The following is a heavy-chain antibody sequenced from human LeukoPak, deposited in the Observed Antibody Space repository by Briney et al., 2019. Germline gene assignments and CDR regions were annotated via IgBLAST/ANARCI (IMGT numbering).Heavy chain of an antibody. V-gene: IGHV3-30-3*01. CDR1: GFTFSSYA. D-gene: IGHD1-14*01. J-gene: IGHJ3*02. CDR2: ISYDGSNK. Sequence: GRSLRLSCAASGFTFSSYAMHWVRQAPGKGLEWVAVISYDGSNKYYADSVKGRFTISRDNSKNTLYLQMNSLRAEDTAVYYCARDNRADAFDIWGQGTMVTVSS. CDR3: ARDNRADAFDI.